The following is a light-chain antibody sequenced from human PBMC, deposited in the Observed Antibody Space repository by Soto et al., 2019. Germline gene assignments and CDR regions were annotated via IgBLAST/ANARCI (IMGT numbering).Light chain of an antibody. CDR1: SSDVGAYNR. V-gene: IGLV2-14*01. CDR3: TSFTSSNTWV. Sequence: QSVLTQPASVSGSPGQSITISCTGTSSDVGAYNRVSWSQQHPGKAPKLMIYAVSNRPSGVSDRFSGAKSGNTASLTISGLQPEDEAHYYCTSFTSSNTWVFGGGTKLTVL. CDR2: AVS. J-gene: IGLJ3*02.